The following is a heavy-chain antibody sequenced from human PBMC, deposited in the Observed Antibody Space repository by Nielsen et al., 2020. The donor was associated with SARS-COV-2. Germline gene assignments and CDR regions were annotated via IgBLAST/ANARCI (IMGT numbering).Heavy chain of an antibody. Sequence: GGSLRLSCAASGFTFDDYAMHWVRQAPGKGLEWVSGISWNSGSIGYADSVKGRFTISRDNAKNSLYLQMNSLRAEDTALYYCAKEPGIGVGSGEYYYGMDVWGQGTTVTVSS. J-gene: IGHJ6*02. CDR1: GFTFDDYA. CDR3: AKEPGIGVGSGEYYYGMDV. V-gene: IGHV3-9*01. CDR2: ISWNSGSI. D-gene: IGHD6-13*01.